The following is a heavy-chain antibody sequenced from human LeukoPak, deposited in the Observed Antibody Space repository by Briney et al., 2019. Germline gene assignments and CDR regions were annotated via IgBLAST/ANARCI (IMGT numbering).Heavy chain of an antibody. CDR2: ISGNGGST. CDR1: GFTFSTYA. V-gene: IGHV3-23*01. D-gene: IGHD3-16*01. CDR3: ARGGSVIARLIASD. J-gene: IGHJ4*02. Sequence: PGGSLRLSCAASGFTFSTYAMSLVRQGPGKGLEWVASISGNGGSTYVADSVKGRFTISRDNSKNTLYLQMHSLRAEDTALYFCARGGSVIARLIASDWGQGTLVAVSS.